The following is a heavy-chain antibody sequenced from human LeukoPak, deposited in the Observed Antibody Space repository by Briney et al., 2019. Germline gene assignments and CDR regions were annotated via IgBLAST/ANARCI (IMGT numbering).Heavy chain of an antibody. CDR2: IYYSGST. D-gene: IGHD3-22*01. Sequence: SQTLSLTCSVSGGSISSGDYYWSWIRQPPGKGLEWIGYIYYSGSTYYNPSLKSRVTISVDTSKNQFSLRLSSVTAADTAVYYCARLDSSGYYPTCYFDYWGQGTLVTVSS. CDR3: ARLDSSGYYPTCYFDY. J-gene: IGHJ4*02. CDR1: GGSISSGDYY. V-gene: IGHV4-30-4*01.